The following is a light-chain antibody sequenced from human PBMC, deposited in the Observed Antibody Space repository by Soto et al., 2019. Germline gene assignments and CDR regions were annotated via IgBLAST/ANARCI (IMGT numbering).Light chain of an antibody. CDR1: QDINSR. CDR3: LKVANLNRK. CDR2: AAT. J-gene: IGKJ1*01. Sequence: IQMTQSPSSVSSSVGDTVTITCLASQDINSRLAWFQQQPGRPPKYVIQAATMLQSGLPSRFAGSGSGRELTITIHTLHPEDYETYYCLKVANLNRKFGQGNKV. V-gene: IGKV1-12*01.